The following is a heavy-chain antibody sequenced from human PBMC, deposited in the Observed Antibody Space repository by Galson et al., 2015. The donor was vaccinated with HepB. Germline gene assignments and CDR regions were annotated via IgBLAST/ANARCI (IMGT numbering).Heavy chain of an antibody. CDR1: GYTFTSYA. CDR2: INAGNGNT. J-gene: IGHJ4*02. CDR3: ARRHCSGGSCYLDY. V-gene: IGHV1-3*01. Sequence: SCKASGYTFTSYAMHWVRQAPGQRLEWMGWINAGNGNTKYSQKFQGRVTITRDTSASTAYMELSSLRSEGTAVYYCARRHCSGGSCYLDYWGQGTLVTVSS. D-gene: IGHD2-15*01.